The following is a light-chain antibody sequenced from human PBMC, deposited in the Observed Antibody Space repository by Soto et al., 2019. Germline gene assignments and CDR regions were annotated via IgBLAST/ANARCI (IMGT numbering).Light chain of an antibody. J-gene: IGLJ1*01. CDR1: SSDVGGYNY. Sequence: QSVLTQPASVSGSPGQSITISCTGTSSDVGGYNYVSWYQQHPGKAPKFMIYDDSNRPSGVSNRLSGSKSGNTASLTISGLQAEDEADYYCCSYTTSNTRQIVFGTGTKVTVL. V-gene: IGLV2-14*01. CDR2: DDS. CDR3: CSYTTSNTRQIV.